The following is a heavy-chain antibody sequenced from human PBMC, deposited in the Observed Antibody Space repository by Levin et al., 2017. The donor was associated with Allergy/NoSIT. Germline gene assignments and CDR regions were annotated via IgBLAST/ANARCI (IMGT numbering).Heavy chain of an antibody. D-gene: IGHD1-1*01. V-gene: IGHV3-30-3*01. J-gene: IGHJ4*02. Sequence: GGSLRPSCAASGFTSSNYAMHWARQAPGKGLEWVGVISDDGSSEFYIDSVKGRFTISRDNSKNRLYLQMDSLGAEDTALYYCVREIAEEGTWGQGTLVIVSS. CDR3: VREIAEEGT. CDR2: ISDDGSSE. CDR1: GFTSSNYA.